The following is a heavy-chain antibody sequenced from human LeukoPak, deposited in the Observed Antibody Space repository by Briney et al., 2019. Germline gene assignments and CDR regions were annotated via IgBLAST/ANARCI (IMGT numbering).Heavy chain of an antibody. CDR3: ATEHYLTHGYYTDY. CDR2: ISAYNGNT. CDR1: GYTFTSYG. J-gene: IGHJ4*02. Sequence: ASVTVSCKASGYTFTSYGISWVRQAPGQGLEWMGWISAYNGNTNYAQKLQGRVTMTTDTSTSTAYMELRSLRSDDTAVYYCATEHYLTHGYYTDYWGQGTLVTVSS. D-gene: IGHD5-24*01. V-gene: IGHV1-18*01.